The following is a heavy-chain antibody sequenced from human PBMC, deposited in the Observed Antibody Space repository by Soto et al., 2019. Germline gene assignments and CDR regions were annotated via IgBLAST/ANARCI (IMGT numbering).Heavy chain of an antibody. V-gene: IGHV3-48*03. D-gene: IGHD2-2*02. CDR1: GFTFSSHE. CDR3: VRSWGVYCSSTRCYSPWLDP. J-gene: IGHJ5*02. Sequence: XGSLRLSCVASGFTFSSHEMNWVRQAPGKGLEWVSYISSSGSPIDYADSVRGRFTISRDNAKNSVILQMNSLRVEDTAVYYCVRSWGVYCSSTRCYSPWLDPWGQGTLVTVSS. CDR2: ISSSGSPI.